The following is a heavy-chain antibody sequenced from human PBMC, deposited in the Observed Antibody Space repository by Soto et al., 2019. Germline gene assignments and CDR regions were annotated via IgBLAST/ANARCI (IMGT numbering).Heavy chain of an antibody. CDR2: IYYSGST. J-gene: IGHJ4*02. D-gene: IGHD6-13*01. V-gene: IGHV4-31*03. CDR3: ATRQQQVGIFDY. CDR1: GASISSANYY. Sequence: QVQLQESGPGLVKPSQTLSLTCTVSGASISSANYYWTWIRQHPGKGLEWIGSIYYSGSTYYNPSLKSRVTISLDTSKSQFSLKVDSVTAADTAVYYCATRQQQVGIFDYWGRGTLVTVSS.